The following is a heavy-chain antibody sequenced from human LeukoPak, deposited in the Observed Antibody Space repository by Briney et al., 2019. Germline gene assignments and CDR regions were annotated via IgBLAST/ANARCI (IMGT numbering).Heavy chain of an antibody. D-gene: IGHD5-24*01. Sequence: PGGSLRLSCAASAFTFSSYWMSWVRQAPGKGLEWVANIKIDGSEKYYVDSVKGRFTISRDNAKNSLYLQMNSLRAEDTAVYYCARDLGGQRWLPLGSREPGKPIDYWGQGTLVTVSS. CDR1: AFTFSSYW. CDR2: IKIDGSEK. J-gene: IGHJ4*02. CDR3: ARDLGGQRWLPLGSREPGKPIDY. V-gene: IGHV3-7*01.